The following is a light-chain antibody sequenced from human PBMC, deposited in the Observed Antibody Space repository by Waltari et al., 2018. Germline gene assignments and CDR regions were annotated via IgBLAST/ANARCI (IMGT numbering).Light chain of an antibody. Sequence: DIQMTQSPSYLSASVGDTVTITCPASQSINNYLTWYQQKPGKAPILLIYATYTLQSGVPSRFSGSGSGTDFTLTISNLQPEDFATYYCQQSYSLLRLTFGGGTKVDIK. CDR2: ATY. J-gene: IGKJ4*01. V-gene: IGKV1-39*01. CDR1: QSINNY. CDR3: QQSYSLLRLT.